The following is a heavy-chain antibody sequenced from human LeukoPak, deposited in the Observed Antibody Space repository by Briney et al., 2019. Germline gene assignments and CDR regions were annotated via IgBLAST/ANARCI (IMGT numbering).Heavy chain of an antibody. V-gene: IGHV3-11*06. D-gene: IGHD4-17*01. J-gene: IGHJ3*02. CDR2: ISSSSSYT. CDR1: GFTFSDYY. CDR3: ARDKTYGDSGKAFDI. Sequence: GGPLRLSCAASGFTFSDYYMSWIRQAPGKGLEWVSYISSSSSYTNYADSVKGRFTISRDNAKNSLYLQMNSLRAEDTAVYYCARDKTYGDSGKAFDIWGQGTMVTVSS.